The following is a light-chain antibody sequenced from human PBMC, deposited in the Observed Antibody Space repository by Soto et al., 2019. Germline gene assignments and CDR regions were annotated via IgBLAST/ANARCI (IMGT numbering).Light chain of an antibody. CDR2: EGS. Sequence: QALLTHPASLSGSPGQSITISCTGTSSDVGSYNLVSWYQQHPGKAPKLMLYEGSKRPSGVSNRFSGPKSGSTASLTISGLQAEDESDYYCCSYAGSSTYVFGTGTKVTVL. V-gene: IGLV2-23*01. CDR3: CSYAGSSTYV. J-gene: IGLJ1*01. CDR1: SSDVGSYNL.